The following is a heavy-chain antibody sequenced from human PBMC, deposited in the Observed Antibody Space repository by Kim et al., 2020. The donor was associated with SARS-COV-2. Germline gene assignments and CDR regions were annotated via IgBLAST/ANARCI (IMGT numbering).Heavy chain of an antibody. J-gene: IGHJ5*02. CDR2: IDYSGTT. CDR1: GASINNVGYY. D-gene: IGHD3-9*01. Sequence: SETLSLTCTVSGASINNVGYYWSWIRQHPGKGLEWIGYIDYSGTTHYNPSLKSPVSISRDTSKNQFSLEVTSVTAADSAVYYCARDRSRLAAYYKDNWFDTWGQGIQVLVSS. CDR3: ARDRSRLAAYYKDNWFDT. V-gene: IGHV4-31*01.